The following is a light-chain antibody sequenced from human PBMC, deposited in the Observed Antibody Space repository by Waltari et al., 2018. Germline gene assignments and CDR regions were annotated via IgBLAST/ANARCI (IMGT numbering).Light chain of an antibody. J-gene: IGLJ3*02. V-gene: IGLV4-69*01. CDR3: QTGGHGTWV. CDR2: VNSDGSH. CDR1: SGHSSNV. Sequence: QLVLTQSPSASASLGASVKLTCTLSSGHSSNVIAWHQQQPEKGPRYLMKVNSDGSHSKGDGIPDRLSGSSSGAERYLTISSVQSEDEADYYCQTGGHGTWVFGGGTKLTVL.